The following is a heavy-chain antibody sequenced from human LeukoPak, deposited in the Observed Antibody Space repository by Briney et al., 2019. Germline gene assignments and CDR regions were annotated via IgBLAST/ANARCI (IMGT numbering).Heavy chain of an antibody. V-gene: IGHV3-9*03. Sequence: PGGSLRLSCAASGFTFSSHGMSWVRQAPGKGLEWVSGISWNSRSIGYADSVKGRFTISRDNAKNSLYLQMNSLRAEDMAFYYCARGIAAADTMAFDIWGQGTMVTVSS. CDR1: GFTFSSHG. CDR3: ARGIAAADTMAFDI. D-gene: IGHD6-13*01. J-gene: IGHJ3*02. CDR2: ISWNSRSI.